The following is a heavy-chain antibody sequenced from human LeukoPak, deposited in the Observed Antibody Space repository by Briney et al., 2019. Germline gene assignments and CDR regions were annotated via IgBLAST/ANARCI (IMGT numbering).Heavy chain of an antibody. CDR1: GFTFDDYG. D-gene: IGHD3-22*01. CDR3: ARVYYDSSGYYYFDY. Sequence: PGGSLRLSCAASGFTFDDYGMSWVRQAPGKGLEWVSGINWNGGSTGYADSVKGRFTISRDNAKNSLYLQMNSLRAEDTALYHCARVYYDSSGYYYFDYWGQGTLVTVSS. CDR2: INWNGGST. J-gene: IGHJ4*02. V-gene: IGHV3-20*01.